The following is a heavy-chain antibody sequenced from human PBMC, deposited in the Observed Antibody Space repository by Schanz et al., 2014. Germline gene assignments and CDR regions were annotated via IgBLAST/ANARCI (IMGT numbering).Heavy chain of an antibody. Sequence: EVQLVESGGGLVQPGGSLRLSCAASGFSISDHTMRWDRQAPGKGLEPVSVTYLGGNTDYADSVKGRFTISRDDYKNTLHLQMNSPRSEDTAIYFCARDQASTHWGQGTPVTVSS. CDR3: ARDQASTH. CDR1: GFSISDHT. V-gene: IGHV3-66*01. J-gene: IGHJ4*02. CDR2: TYLGGNT.